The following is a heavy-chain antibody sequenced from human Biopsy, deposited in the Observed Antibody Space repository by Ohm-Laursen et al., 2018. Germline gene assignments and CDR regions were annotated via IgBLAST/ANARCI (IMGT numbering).Heavy chain of an antibody. CDR2: INCKTGAT. D-gene: IGHD2-8*01. CDR1: SYTFTDYN. J-gene: IGHJ4*02. CDR3: ARDPLNGHKHFDY. Sequence: ASVKASCKASSYTFTDYNIHWMRQAPGHGLEWLGYINCKTGATNYAQKIQGTVTMTRDTSISTAYLALGSLRSADTAIYYCARDPLNGHKHFDYWGQGSLVTVSS. V-gene: IGHV1-2*02.